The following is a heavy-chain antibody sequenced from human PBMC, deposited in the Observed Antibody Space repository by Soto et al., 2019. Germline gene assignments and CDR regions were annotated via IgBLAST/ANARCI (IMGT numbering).Heavy chain of an antibody. CDR2: ISYDGSNK. CDR3: AKILQLGDYAHYYYGMDV. CDR1: GFTFSSYG. V-gene: IGHV3-30*18. Sequence: QVQLVESGGGMVQPGRSLRLSCAASGFTFSSYGMHWVRQAPGKGLEWVAVISYDGSNKYYADSVKGRFTISRDNSKNMLSLKMNRLRAEDTAVYYCAKILQLGDYAHYYYGMDVWGQGTTVTVSS. J-gene: IGHJ6*02. D-gene: IGHD4-17*01.